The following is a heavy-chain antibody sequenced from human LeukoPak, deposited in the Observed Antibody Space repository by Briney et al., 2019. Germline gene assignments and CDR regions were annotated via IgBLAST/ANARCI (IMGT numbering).Heavy chain of an antibody. J-gene: IGHJ5*02. CDR2: IIPIFGTA. D-gene: IGHD5-18*01. CDR3: ARVYSYGQYQLNWFDP. Sequence: TSVKVSCKTSGDTFSSYAITWVRQAPGQGLEWMGGIIPIFGTANYAQKFQGRVTITADESTSTAYMELSSLRSEDTAVYYCARVYSYGQYQLNWFDPWGQGTLVTVSS. V-gene: IGHV1-69*13. CDR1: GDTFSSYA.